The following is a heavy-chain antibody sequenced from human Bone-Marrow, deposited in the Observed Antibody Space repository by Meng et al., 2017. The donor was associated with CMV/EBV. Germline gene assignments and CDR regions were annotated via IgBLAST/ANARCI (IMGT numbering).Heavy chain of an antibody. J-gene: IGHJ4*02. CDR2: IDPTRGGT. CDR1: STCTGYH. V-gene: IGHV1-2*02. CDR3: ARDRNYYDSDDYYSLDY. Sequence: STCTGYHIHGVRRAPGHGVEWMGWIDPTRGGTRYAQKVQDRVTVTRDSSVHTAYMELSRLRSDDTAVYYCARDRNYYDSDDYYSLDYWGQGTLVTVSS. D-gene: IGHD3-22*01.